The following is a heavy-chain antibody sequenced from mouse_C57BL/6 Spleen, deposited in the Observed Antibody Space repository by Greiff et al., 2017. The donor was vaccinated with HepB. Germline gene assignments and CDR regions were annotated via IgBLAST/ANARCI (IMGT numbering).Heavy chain of an antibody. D-gene: IGHD1-1*01. CDR3: ARDYYGSSPYYAMDY. J-gene: IGHJ4*01. V-gene: IGHV1-15*01. CDR1: GYTFTDYE. CDR2: IDPETGGT. Sequence: QVQLQQSGAELVRPGASVTLSCKASGYTFTDYEMHWVKQTPVHGLEWIGAIDPETGGTAYNQKFKGKAILTADKSSSPAYMELRSLTSEDSAVYYCARDYYGSSPYYAMDYWGQGTSVTVSS.